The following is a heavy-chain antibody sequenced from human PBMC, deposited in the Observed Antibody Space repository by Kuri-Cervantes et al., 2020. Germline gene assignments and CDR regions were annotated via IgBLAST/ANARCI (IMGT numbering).Heavy chain of an antibody. J-gene: IGHJ6*02. V-gene: IGHV3-30*03. Sequence: GESLKISCAASGFTFSSYGMHWVRQAPGKGLEWVAVISYGGSNKYYADSVKGRFTISRDNSKNTLYLQMNSLRAEDTAVYYCARDTLGVWGQGTTVTVSS. CDR2: ISYGGSNK. CDR1: GFTFSSYG. CDR3: ARDTLGV.